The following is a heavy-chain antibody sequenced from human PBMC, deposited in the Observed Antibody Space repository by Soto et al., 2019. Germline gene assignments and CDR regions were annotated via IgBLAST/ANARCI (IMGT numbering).Heavy chain of an antibody. CDR1: GYTFTSYG. J-gene: IGHJ3*02. CDR3: ARDSYYYDSSGSQTRAFDI. D-gene: IGHD3-22*01. V-gene: IGHV1-18*01. Sequence: QVQLVQSGAEVKKPGASVKVSCKASGYTFTSYGISWVRQAPGQGLEWMGWISAYNGNTNYAQKLQGRVTMTTDTATSTAYMELRSLRPDDTAVYYCARDSYYYDSSGSQTRAFDIWGQGTMVTVSS. CDR2: ISAYNGNT.